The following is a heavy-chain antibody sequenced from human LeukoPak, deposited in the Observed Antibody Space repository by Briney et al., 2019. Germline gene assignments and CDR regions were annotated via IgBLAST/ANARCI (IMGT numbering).Heavy chain of an antibody. D-gene: IGHD1-26*01. Sequence: ASVKVSCKASGKSVSSYGISWLRQTPGQGFEWMGWINDKNGNTRYADNFQGRITMTTDTSATTMYMELTSLRSDDTGVYYCARGATTFLYWGQGTLVTVSS. J-gene: IGHJ4*02. CDR1: GKSVSSYG. CDR3: ARGATTFLY. CDR2: INDKNGNT. V-gene: IGHV1-18*01.